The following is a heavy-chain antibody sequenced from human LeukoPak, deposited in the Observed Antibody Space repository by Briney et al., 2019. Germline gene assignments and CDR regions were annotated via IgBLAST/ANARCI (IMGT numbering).Heavy chain of an antibody. Sequence: GGSLRLSCEASGFTFSSYAMSWVRQAPGKGLEWVSGIIDSGDITYYANSVKGRFTISRDNSKNTLYLQMNSLRAEDTAVYYCASLPYDSSGYYSDYWGQGTLVTVSS. CDR1: GFTFSSYA. CDR3: ASLPYDSSGYYSDY. D-gene: IGHD3-22*01. J-gene: IGHJ4*02. V-gene: IGHV3-23*01. CDR2: IIDSGDIT.